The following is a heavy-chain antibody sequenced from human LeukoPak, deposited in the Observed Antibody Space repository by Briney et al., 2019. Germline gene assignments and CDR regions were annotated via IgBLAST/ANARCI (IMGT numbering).Heavy chain of an antibody. Sequence: ASVKVSCKXSGYTFTGYYMHWVRQAPGQGLEWMGRINPNSGGTNYAQKFQGRVTMTRDTSISTAYMELSRLRSDDTAVYYCATVYSGSYFGDFDYWGQGTLVTVSS. D-gene: IGHD1-26*01. CDR2: INPNSGGT. CDR3: ATVYSGSYFGDFDY. V-gene: IGHV1-2*06. CDR1: GYTFTGYY. J-gene: IGHJ4*02.